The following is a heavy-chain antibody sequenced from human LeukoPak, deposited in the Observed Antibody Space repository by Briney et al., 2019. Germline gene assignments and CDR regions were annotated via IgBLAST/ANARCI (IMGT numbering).Heavy chain of an antibody. CDR2: TYYSGSP. D-gene: IGHD1-7*01. V-gene: IGHV4-39*07. CDR3: ARDWNYYWFDT. J-gene: IGHJ5*02. Sequence: SETLSLTCTVAGGSIRTSSYYWGWVRQPPGKWLEWIGSTYYSGSPYYNPSLKSRVSISIDTSKNQLSLRLSSVTAADTAVYYCARDWNYYWFDTRGQGTLVTVSS. CDR1: GGSIRTSSYY.